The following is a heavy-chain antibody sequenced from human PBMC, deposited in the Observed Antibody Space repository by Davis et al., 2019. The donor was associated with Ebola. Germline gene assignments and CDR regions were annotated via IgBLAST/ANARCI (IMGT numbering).Heavy chain of an antibody. V-gene: IGHV3-30*18. Sequence: GGSLRLSCAASGFTFSSYGMHWVRQAPGKGLEWVAVISYDGSNKYYADSVKGRFTISRDNSKNTLYLQMNSLGAHDTAVYFCAKGETAYCTGGSCSLDWFDPWGQGTLVTVSS. CDR1: GFTFSSYG. CDR2: ISYDGSNK. D-gene: IGHD2-15*01. J-gene: IGHJ5*02. CDR3: AKGETAYCTGGSCSLDWFDP.